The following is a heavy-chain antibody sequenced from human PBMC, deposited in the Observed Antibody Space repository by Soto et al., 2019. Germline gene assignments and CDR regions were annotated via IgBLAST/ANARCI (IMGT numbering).Heavy chain of an antibody. J-gene: IGHJ3*02. CDR3: ARDGNDYVWGSYKNAFDI. CDR2: ISAYNGNT. V-gene: IGHV1-18*01. D-gene: IGHD3-16*01. Sequence: QVQLVQSGAEVKKPGASVKVSCKASGYTFTSYGISLVRQAPGQGLEWMGWISAYNGNTNYAQKLQGRVTMTTDTSTSTAYMELRSLRSDDTAVYYCARDGNDYVWGSYKNAFDIWGQGTMVTVSS. CDR1: GYTFTSYG.